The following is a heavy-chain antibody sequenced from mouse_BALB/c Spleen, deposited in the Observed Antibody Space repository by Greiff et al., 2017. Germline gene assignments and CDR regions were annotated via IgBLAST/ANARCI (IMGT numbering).Heavy chain of an antibody. CDR3: ARSLYYGYDGFAY. D-gene: IGHD2-2*01. V-gene: IGHV3-2*02. CDR2: ISYSGST. Sequence: EVQLQESGPGLVKPSQSLSLTCTVTGYSITSDYAWNWIRQFPGNKLEWMGYISYSGSTSYNPSLKSRISITRDTSKNQFFLQLNSVTTEDTATYCCARSLYYGYDGFAYWGQGTLVTVSA. J-gene: IGHJ3*01. CDR1: GYSITSDYA.